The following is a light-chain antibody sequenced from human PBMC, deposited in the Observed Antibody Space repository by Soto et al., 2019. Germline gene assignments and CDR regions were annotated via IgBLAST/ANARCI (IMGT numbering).Light chain of an antibody. CDR2: EGS. Sequence: QSVLTQPASVSGSPGQSITISCTGTSSDVGRYNLVSWYQQHPGKAPKLMIYEGSKRPSGVSNRFSGSKSANTASLTISGLQAEDEADYNCCLYAGSDTPYVFGTGTKVTVL. CDR1: SSDVGRYNL. J-gene: IGLJ1*01. CDR3: CLYAGSDTPYV. V-gene: IGLV2-23*01.